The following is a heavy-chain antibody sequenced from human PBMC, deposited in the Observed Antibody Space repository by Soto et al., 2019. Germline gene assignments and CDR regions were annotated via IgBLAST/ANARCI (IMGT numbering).Heavy chain of an antibody. D-gene: IGHD6-19*01. CDR2: IWYDGSNK. V-gene: IGHV3-33*01. CDR3: ARGQGPTLAGPYWYFDL. Sequence: QVQLVESGGGVVQPGRSLRLSCAASGFTFSSYGMHWVRQAPGKGLEWVAVIWYDGSNKYYADSVKGRFTISRDNSKNTLYLQMNSLRAEDTAVYFCARGQGPTLAGPYWYFDLWGRGTPVTVSS. CDR1: GFTFSSYG. J-gene: IGHJ2*01.